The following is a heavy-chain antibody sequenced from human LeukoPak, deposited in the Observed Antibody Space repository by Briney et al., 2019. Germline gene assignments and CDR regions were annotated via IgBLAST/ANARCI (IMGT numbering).Heavy chain of an antibody. Sequence: VASVKVSCKASGYTFTGYYMHWVRQAPGQGLEWMGWINPNSGGTNYAQKFQGRVTMTRDTSISTAYMELSRLRSDDTAVYYCARAGYDYVGGSYRFHFDYWGQGTLVTVSS. J-gene: IGHJ4*02. CDR1: GYTFTGYY. CDR2: INPNSGGT. D-gene: IGHD3-16*02. CDR3: ARAGYDYVGGSYRFHFDY. V-gene: IGHV1-2*02.